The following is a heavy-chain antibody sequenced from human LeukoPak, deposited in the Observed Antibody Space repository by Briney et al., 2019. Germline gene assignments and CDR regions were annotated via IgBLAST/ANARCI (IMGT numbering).Heavy chain of an antibody. CDR2: IRSKANSYAT. CDR3: TSQNYYGPFDY. D-gene: IGHD3-10*01. V-gene: IGHV3-73*01. CDR1: GFTFSNFA. J-gene: IGHJ4*02. Sequence: GGSLRLSCAASGFTFSNFAMHWVRQASGKGLEWVGRIRSKANSYATAYAASVKGRFTISRGDSKNTAYLQMNSLKTEDTAVYYCTSQNYYGPFDYWGQGTLVTVSS.